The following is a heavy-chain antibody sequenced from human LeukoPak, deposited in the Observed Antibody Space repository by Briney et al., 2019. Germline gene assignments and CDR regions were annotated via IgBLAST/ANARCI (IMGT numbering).Heavy chain of an antibody. CDR2: IYHSGST. CDR1: GYSISSGYY. J-gene: IGHJ4*02. CDR3: ARLRTMIGVGY. D-gene: IGHD3-22*01. V-gene: IGHV4-38-2*01. Sequence: SETLSLTCAVSGYSISSGYYWGWIRQPPGKGLEWIGSIYHSGSTYYNPSLKSRVTISVDTSKNQFSLKLSSVTAADTAVYYCARLRTMIGVGYGGQGTLVTVSS.